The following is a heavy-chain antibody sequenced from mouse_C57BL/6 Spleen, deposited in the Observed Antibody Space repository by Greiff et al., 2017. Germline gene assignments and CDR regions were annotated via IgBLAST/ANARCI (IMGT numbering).Heavy chain of an antibody. V-gene: IGHV7-3*01. J-gene: IGHJ3*01. CDR2: LRNKANGYTP. Sequence: DVMLVESGGGLVQPGGSLSLSCAASGFTFTDYYMSWVRQPPGKALEWLGFLRNKANGYTPEYSASVKGRFTIARDNSQSILYLQMNARRAEDSATYYCTRSFYTWCAYWGQGTLVTVSA. CDR3: TRSFYTWCAY. D-gene: IGHD2-12*01. CDR1: GFTFTDYY.